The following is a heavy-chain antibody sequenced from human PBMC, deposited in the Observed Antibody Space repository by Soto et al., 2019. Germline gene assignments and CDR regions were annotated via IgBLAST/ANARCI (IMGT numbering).Heavy chain of an antibody. J-gene: IGHJ4*02. CDR2: IKEDGSEE. V-gene: IGHV3-7*01. CDR1: GFTFSTYW. D-gene: IGHD3-3*02. Sequence: EVQLVQSGGDLVQPGGSLRLSCVASGFTFSTYWMTWVRQAPGMGLEWVAGIKEDGSEEVYVDSVKGRFSISRDNAKTSLYLQLNSLRAEDTAVYYCATAISSPFSYFDYWGQGSLDTVSS. CDR3: ATAISSPFSYFDY.